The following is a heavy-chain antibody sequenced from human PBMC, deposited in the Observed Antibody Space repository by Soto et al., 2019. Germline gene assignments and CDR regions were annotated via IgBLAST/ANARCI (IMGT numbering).Heavy chain of an antibody. J-gene: IGHJ5*02. CDR2: IYYCGST. V-gene: IGHV4-31*03. CDR3: ARVGGINWFDP. D-gene: IGHD3-16*01. CDR1: GGSISSGGYY. Sequence: QVQLQESGPGLVKPSQTLSLTCTVSGGSISSGGYYWSWIRQHPGKGLEWIGDIYYCGSTYYNPSLQSRVTIAVETSKNQFSLKLSSVTAADTAVYYCARVGGINWFDPWGQGTLVTVSS.